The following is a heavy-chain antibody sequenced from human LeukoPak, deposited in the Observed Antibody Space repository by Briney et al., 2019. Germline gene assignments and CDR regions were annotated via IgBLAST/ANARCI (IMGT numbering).Heavy chain of an antibody. V-gene: IGHV3-43*01. D-gene: IGHD1-7*01. CDR2: IKFDGIET. CDR3: EKGTVTELQA. Sequence: PGGSLRLSCAASGVTFDEFAMHWVRQTPRKRLEWVGLIKFDGIETLYADSMKGRFAISRDNFKDSHYLQIHSLRIDDTALYYHEKGTVTELQAWGQGTLVTVSS. CDR1: GVTFDEFA. J-gene: IGHJ5*02.